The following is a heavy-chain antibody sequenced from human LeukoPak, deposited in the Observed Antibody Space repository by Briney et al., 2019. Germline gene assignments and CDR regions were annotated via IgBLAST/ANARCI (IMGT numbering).Heavy chain of an antibody. Sequence: GGSLGLSCAASGFTFNNYCMHWVRQAPGQGLLWVSHVNEDGSRTTYAHSVKGRFTVSRDNARDTLYLQMNSLGVDDTAVYYCARGHASGWTRDAFDLWGEGTMLTVSS. CDR3: ARGHASGWTRDAFDL. CDR1: GFTFNNYC. CDR2: VNEDGSRT. J-gene: IGHJ3*01. V-gene: IGHV3-74*01. D-gene: IGHD6-19*01.